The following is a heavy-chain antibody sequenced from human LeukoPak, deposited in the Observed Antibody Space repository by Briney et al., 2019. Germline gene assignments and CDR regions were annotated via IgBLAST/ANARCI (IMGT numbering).Heavy chain of an antibody. D-gene: IGHD5-12*01. CDR2: ITGSGERT. Sequence: GGSLRLSCAASGFTFTNYAMTWVRQAPGKGLEWVSSITGSGERTYYADSVRGRFTIPRDSSKNTLYLQMSSLRVEDTAVYYCAKNSGYDRELGYYFYYMDVWGKGTTVTVSS. CDR1: GFTFTNYA. CDR3: AKNSGYDRELGYYFYYMDV. V-gene: IGHV3-23*01. J-gene: IGHJ6*03.